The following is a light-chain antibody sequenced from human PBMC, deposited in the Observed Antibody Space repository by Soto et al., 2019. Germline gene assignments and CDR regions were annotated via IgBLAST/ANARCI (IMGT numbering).Light chain of an antibody. Sequence: DIQMTQSPSSLSASVGDRVTITCRASQSVGAFLSWFQQKPGKAPNLLLYAASTLQSGVPSRFSASGSGEDFTLTISSVQPEDFATYSCQQTYSSPYTFGQGNKVEI. CDR3: QQTYSSPYT. CDR2: AAS. V-gene: IGKV1-39*01. CDR1: QSVGAF. J-gene: IGKJ2*01.